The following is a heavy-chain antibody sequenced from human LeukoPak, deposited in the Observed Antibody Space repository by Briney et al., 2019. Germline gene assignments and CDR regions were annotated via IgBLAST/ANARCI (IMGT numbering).Heavy chain of an antibody. D-gene: IGHD6-19*01. J-gene: IGHJ1*01. V-gene: IGHV4-34*01. CDR2: INHSGST. CDR1: GGSFSGYY. CDR3: ARQYSSGWYKGYFQY. Sequence: PSGTLSLTCGVNGGSFSGYYWSWIRQPPGKGLEWIGEINHSGSTNYNPSLKSRVTISVDTSKNQFSLKLSSVTAADTAVYYCARQYSSGWYKGYFQYWGQGTLVTVSS.